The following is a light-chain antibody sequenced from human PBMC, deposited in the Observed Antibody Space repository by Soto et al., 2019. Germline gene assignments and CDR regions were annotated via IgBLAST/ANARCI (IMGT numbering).Light chain of an antibody. Sequence: DIQMTQSPSSLSASVGDRVTITCRASQSISSYLNWYQQKPGKAPKLLIYAASSLQSGVPSRFSGSGSGTDFTLTISSLQPEDFATYYCQQSYSTPMYTFGQGIKVDIK. CDR2: AAS. J-gene: IGKJ2*01. V-gene: IGKV1-39*01. CDR3: QQSYSTPMYT. CDR1: QSISSY.